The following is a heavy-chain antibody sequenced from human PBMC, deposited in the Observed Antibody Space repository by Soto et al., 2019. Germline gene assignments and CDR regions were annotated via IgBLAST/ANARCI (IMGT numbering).Heavy chain of an antibody. CDR2: GGKSGYT. J-gene: IGHJ4*02. CDR1: NGSITSSNW. Sequence: QVQLQESGPGLVKPSGTLSLTCTVSNGSITSSNWWSWVRESPGKGLEWIGEGGKSGYTNYIPALTSRLTILLDKSTNRLSLRLTSVTAADTAVYYCARNRYGGYDFDSWGQATVVTVSS. D-gene: IGHD5-12*01. CDR3: ARNRYGGYDFDS. V-gene: IGHV4-4*02.